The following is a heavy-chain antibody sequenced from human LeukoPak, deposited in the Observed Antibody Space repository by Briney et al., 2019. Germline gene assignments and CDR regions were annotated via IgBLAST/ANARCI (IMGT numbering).Heavy chain of an antibody. Sequence: GGSLRLSCAASGFTFSGYWMHWVRHAPGKGLVWVSRINSEGTSTTYADSVRGRFTISRDNAKNTLYLQMNSLRAEDTAMYYCARVGPHYGSGWYSYFFDYWGQGTLVTVSS. J-gene: IGHJ4*02. CDR2: INSEGTST. CDR1: GFTFSGYW. D-gene: IGHD6-19*01. CDR3: ARVGPHYGSGWYSYFFDY. V-gene: IGHV3-74*01.